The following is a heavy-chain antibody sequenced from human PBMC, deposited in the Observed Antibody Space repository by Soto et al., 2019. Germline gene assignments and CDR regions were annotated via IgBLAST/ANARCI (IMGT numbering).Heavy chain of an antibody. CDR1: GFTLSNYA. CDR3: APADGYNKFGY. D-gene: IGHD3-16*01. Sequence: PGGSLRLSCAASGFTLSNYAMHWVRQAPGKGLEWVTVISYDGSNKYYADSVKCRFTISRDNSKNTLYLQMNSLRTEDTDVYSCAPADGYNKFGYWGQGTLVTVAS. CDR2: ISYDGSNK. J-gene: IGHJ4*02. V-gene: IGHV3-30*14.